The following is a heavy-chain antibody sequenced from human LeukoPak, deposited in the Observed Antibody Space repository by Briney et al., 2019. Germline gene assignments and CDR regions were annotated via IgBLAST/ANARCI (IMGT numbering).Heavy chain of an antibody. CDR2: IYHSRRT. CDR1: GGSISSGGYC. D-gene: IGHD3-10*01. CDR3: ASTEGMVRGVIITNWFDP. V-gene: IGHV4-30-2*01. Sequence: SQTLSLTCAVSGGSISSGGYCWSWLRQPQGRGLEGIGYIYHSRRTYSTPSLQSRVTISVDRSKNQFSLKLSSVTAADTAVYYCASTEGMVRGVIITNWFDPWGQGTLVTVSS. J-gene: IGHJ5*02.